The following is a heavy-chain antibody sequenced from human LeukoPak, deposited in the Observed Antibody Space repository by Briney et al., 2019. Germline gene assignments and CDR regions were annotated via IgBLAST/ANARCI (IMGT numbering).Heavy chain of an antibody. CDR3: ARGPYSYRAFDI. CDR2: IYYSGST. CDR1: GGSISRGDYY. J-gene: IGHJ3*02. D-gene: IGHD5-18*01. V-gene: IGHV4-31*03. Sequence: SETLSLTCSVSGGSISRGDYYWSWIRQHPGRGLEWIGYIYYSGSTYYNPSLKSRVTISGDTSKNQFSLKLSSVTAADTAVYYCARGPYSYRAFDIWGQGTMVSVSS.